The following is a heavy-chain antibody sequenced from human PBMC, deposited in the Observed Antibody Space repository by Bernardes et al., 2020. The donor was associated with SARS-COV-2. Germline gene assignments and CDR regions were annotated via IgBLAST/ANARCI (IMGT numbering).Heavy chain of an antibody. J-gene: IGHJ6*02. Sequence: GGSLRLSCAASGFTFSSYWMSWVRQAPGKGLEWVANIKQDGSEKYYVDSVKGRFTISRDNAKNSLYLQMNSLRAEDTAVYYCARDFWEGSGTYYYYGMDVWGQGTTVTVSS. CDR1: GFTFSSYW. V-gene: IGHV3-7*01. D-gene: IGHD3-10*01. CDR2: IKQDGSEK. CDR3: ARDFWEGSGTYYYYGMDV.